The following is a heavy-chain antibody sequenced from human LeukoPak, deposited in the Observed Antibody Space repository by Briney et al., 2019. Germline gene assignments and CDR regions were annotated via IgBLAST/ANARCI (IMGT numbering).Heavy chain of an antibody. Sequence: GGSLRLSCAASGFTISDYYMDWVRQAPGKGLEWVGRSRNKANSYTTEYAASVKGRLTISRDDSKNSLYLQMNSLKTEDTALYYCALHYSGSYYYGMDVWGQGTTVTVSS. V-gene: IGHV3-72*01. CDR3: ALHYSGSYYYGMDV. D-gene: IGHD1-26*01. J-gene: IGHJ6*02. CDR1: GFTISDYY. CDR2: SRNKANSYTT.